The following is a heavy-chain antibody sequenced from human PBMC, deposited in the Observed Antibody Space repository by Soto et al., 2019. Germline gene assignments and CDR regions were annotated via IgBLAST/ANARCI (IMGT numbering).Heavy chain of an antibody. CDR2: FDPEDGET. V-gene: IGHV1-24*01. Sequence: ASVKVSCKVSGYTLTELSMHWVRQAPGKGLEWMGGFDPEDGETIYAQKFQGRVTMTEDTSTDTAYMELSSLRSEDTAVYYCATDPWKSTTGTTTATYYYYGMDLWGQGTTVTVSS. D-gene: IGHD1-1*01. J-gene: IGHJ6*02. CDR1: GYTLTELS. CDR3: ATDPWKSTTGTTTATYYYYGMDL.